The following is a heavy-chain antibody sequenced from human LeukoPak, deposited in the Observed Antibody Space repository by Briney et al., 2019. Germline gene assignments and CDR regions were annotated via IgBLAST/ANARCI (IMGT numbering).Heavy chain of an antibody. V-gene: IGHV2-70*11. CDR2: IDWDDDK. D-gene: IGHD1-26*01. Sequence: SGPTLVNPTQTLTLTCTFSGFSLSTSGMCVSWIRQPPGKALEWLARIDWDDDKYYSTPLKTRLTISKDTSKNQVVLTMTNMDPVDTATYYCARCGRSLSLDYWGQGTLVTVSS. CDR3: ARCGRSLSLDY. J-gene: IGHJ4*02. CDR1: GFSLSTSGMC.